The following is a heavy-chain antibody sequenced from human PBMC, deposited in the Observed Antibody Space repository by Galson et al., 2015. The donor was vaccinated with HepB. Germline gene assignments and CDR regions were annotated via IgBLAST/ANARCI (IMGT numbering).Heavy chain of an antibody. Sequence: SLRLSCAASGFTFSDYAMHWVRQAPGKGLEYVSDINHNGGSTYYADSVRDRFTISRDNSKNTLYLQMSSLRAEDTAVYYCVKDRGGVARDLDYWGQGRLVADSP. CDR3: VKDRGGVARDLDY. CDR1: GFTFSDYA. J-gene: IGHJ4*02. V-gene: IGHV3-64D*09. CDR2: INHNGGST. D-gene: IGHD3-3*01.